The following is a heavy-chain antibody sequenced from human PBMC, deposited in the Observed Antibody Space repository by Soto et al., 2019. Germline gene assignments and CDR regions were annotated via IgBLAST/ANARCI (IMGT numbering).Heavy chain of an antibody. CDR2: INTHNYI. Sequence: EVQLVESGGGLVKPGGSLRLSCVASGFTFSSSSMSWVRQAPGRGLEWVSTINTHNYIYYADSVKGRFTISRDNAKNSRYLQMNSLRAEDTAVYYCARDSSGWSRDYWGQGTLVTVSS. J-gene: IGHJ4*02. CDR1: GFTFSSSS. V-gene: IGHV3-21*02. CDR3: ARDSSGWSRDY. D-gene: IGHD6-19*01.